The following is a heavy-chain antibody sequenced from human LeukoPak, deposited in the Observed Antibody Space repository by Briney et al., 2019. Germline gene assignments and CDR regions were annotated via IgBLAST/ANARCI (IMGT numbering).Heavy chain of an antibody. CDR2: IYYSGST. J-gene: IGHJ5*02. Sequence: SETLSLTCTVSGGSISSYYWSWIRQPPGKGLEWIGYIYYSGSTNYNPSLKSRATMSVDTSKNQFSLKLSSVTAADTAVYYCARGLVPAAIGDWFDPWGQGTLVTVSS. CDR3: ARGLVPAAIGDWFDP. D-gene: IGHD2-2*01. V-gene: IGHV4-59*12. CDR1: GGSISSYY.